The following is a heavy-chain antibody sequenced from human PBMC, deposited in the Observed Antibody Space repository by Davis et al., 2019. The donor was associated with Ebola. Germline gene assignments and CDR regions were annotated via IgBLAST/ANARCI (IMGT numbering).Heavy chain of an antibody. Sequence: GGSLRLSCVVSGFTFSSYTINWVRQAPGKGLEGVSSISRSSSTIFYPDSVKGRFTISRDNAKNSLYLQMNSLRAEDTAVYYCAREDLYYGSNYFDYWGQGTLVTVSS. V-gene: IGHV3-21*01. CDR2: ISRSSSTI. CDR3: AREDLYYGSNYFDY. CDR1: GFTFSSYT. J-gene: IGHJ4*02. D-gene: IGHD3-10*01.